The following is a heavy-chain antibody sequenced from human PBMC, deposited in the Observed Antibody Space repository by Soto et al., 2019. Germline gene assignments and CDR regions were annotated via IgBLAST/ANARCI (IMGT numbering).Heavy chain of an antibody. V-gene: IGHV4-61*01. J-gene: IGHJ5*02. D-gene: IGHD3-3*01. CDR2: IYYSGST. CDR3: ARETYDFWSGYFPA. CDR1: GGSVSSGSYY. Sequence: PSETLSLTXTVSGGSVSSGSYYWSWIRQPPGKGLEWIGYIYYSGSTNYNPSLKSRVTISVDTSKNQFSLKLSSVTAADTAVYYCARETYDFWSGYFPAWGQGTLVTVSS.